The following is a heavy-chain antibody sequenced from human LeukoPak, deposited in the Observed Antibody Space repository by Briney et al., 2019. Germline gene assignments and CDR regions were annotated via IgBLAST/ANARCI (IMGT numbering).Heavy chain of an antibody. CDR2: MSPNSDNV. D-gene: IGHD6-19*01. CDR3: ARGQWLAH. V-gene: IGHV1-8*02. CDR1: GYTFTGYY. Sequence: GASVKVSCKASGYTFTGYYMHWVRQAPGQGLEWMGWMSPNSDNVDFAQKFQGRLTLTRNTSIGTAYMELTSLRSEDSAVYFCARGQWLAHWGQGTLVTVSS. J-gene: IGHJ4*02.